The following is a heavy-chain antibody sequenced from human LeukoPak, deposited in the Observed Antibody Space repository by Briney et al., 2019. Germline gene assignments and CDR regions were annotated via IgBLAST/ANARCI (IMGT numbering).Heavy chain of an antibody. CDR2: IYYSGST. CDR1: GGSISSYY. D-gene: IGHD3-10*01. CDR3: ARVQFTMVRGVILFDP. J-gene: IGHJ5*02. Sequence: PSETLSRTCTVSGGSISSYYWSWIRQPPGKGLEWIGYIYYSGSTNYNPSLKSRVTISVDTSKNQFSLKLSSVTAADTAVYYCARVQFTMVRGVILFDPWGQGTLVTVSS. V-gene: IGHV4-59*01.